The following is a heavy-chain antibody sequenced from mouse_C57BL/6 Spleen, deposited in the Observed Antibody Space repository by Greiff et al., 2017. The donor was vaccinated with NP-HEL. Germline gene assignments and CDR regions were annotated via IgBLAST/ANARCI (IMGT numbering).Heavy chain of an antibody. CDR1: GYTFTSYW. J-gene: IGHJ2*01. Sequence: QVQLQQPGAELVKPGASVKLSCKASGYTFTSYWMQWVKQRPGQGLEWIGEIDPSDSYTNYNQKFKGKATLTVDTSSSTAYMQLSSLTSEDSAVYYCARSIYYYGRDYWGQGTTLTVSS. CDR2: IDPSDSYT. D-gene: IGHD1-1*01. CDR3: ARSIYYYGRDY. V-gene: IGHV1-50*01.